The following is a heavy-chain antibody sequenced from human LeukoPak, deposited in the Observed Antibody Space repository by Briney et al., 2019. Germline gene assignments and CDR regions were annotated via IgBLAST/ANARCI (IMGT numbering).Heavy chain of an antibody. CDR1: GDSVSSGY. J-gene: IGHJ6*03. V-gene: IGHV4-59*02. Sequence: SETLSLTCNVSGDSVSSGYWSWIRQPPGKGLEWIGYIYYSGSTNYNPSLKSRVTISVDTSKNQFSLKLSSVTAADTAVYYCARAYYDFWSGYPIEYYYYYMDVWGKGTTVTVSS. CDR3: ARAYYDFWSGYPIEYYYYYMDV. CDR2: IYYSGST. D-gene: IGHD3-3*01.